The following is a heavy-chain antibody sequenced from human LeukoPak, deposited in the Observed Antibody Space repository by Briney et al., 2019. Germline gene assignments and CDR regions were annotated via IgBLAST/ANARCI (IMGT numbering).Heavy chain of an antibody. Sequence: PGESLKISCKGSGYSFTNYRISWVRHMPGRGLEWMGWIDASDSYTNYSPSFQGHVTISANKSSSTAYLQWSSLKASDTAIYYRARHVLYSYGPQWWFDPWGQGTLVTVSS. J-gene: IGHJ5*02. CDR2: IDASDSYT. D-gene: IGHD5-18*01. V-gene: IGHV5-10-1*01. CDR3: ARHVLYSYGPQWWFDP. CDR1: GYSFTNYR.